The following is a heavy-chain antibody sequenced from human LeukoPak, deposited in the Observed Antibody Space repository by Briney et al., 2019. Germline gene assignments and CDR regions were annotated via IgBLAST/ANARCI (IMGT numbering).Heavy chain of an antibody. J-gene: IGHJ4*02. CDR2: ISSTGGTT. Sequence: GGSLRLSCAASGITFSSYGMSWVRQAPGKGLEWVSSISSTGGTTYYADSVKGRFTISRDNSKNTLYLQMNSLRAEDTAVYYCTTEIDWGQGTLVTVSS. V-gene: IGHV3-23*01. CDR3: TTEID. CDR1: GITFSSYG.